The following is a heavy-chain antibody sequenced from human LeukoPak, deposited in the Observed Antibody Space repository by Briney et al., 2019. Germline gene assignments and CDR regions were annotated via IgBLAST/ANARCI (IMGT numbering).Heavy chain of an antibody. D-gene: IGHD2/OR15-2a*01. CDR1: GYTLTELS. J-gene: IGHJ3*02. CDR3: AKFVRPLELLSDAFDI. CDR2: FDPEDGET. Sequence: ASVKVSCKVSGYTLTELSMHWVRQAPGKGLEWMGGFDPEDGETIYAQKFQGRVTMTEDTSTDTAYMELRSLRSDDTAVYYCAKFVRPLELLSDAFDIWGQGTMVTVSS. V-gene: IGHV1-24*01.